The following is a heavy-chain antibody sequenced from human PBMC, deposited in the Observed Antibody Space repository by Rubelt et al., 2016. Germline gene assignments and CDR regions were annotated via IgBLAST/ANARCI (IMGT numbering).Heavy chain of an antibody. CDR3: ARHRGSDPTAVFDY. D-gene: IGHD2-2*01. Sequence: QVQLQQWGAGLLKPSETLSLTCGVYGGSFSGYFWSWIRQSPGTGLEWIGEITHSGSTTYNPSLKSRVTISVDTSKDQFSLKVTSVTTADTAVYYCARHRGSDPTAVFDYWGQGTLVTVSS. J-gene: IGHJ4*02. CDR2: ITHSGST. CDR1: GGSFSGYF. V-gene: IGHV4-34*01.